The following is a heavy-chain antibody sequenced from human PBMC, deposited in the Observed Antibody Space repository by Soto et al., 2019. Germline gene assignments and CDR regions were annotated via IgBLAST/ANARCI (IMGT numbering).Heavy chain of an antibody. CDR1: GFTFSNYG. CDR3: AKEYSSGWPPAYY. J-gene: IGHJ4*02. Sequence: GGSLRLSCAASGFTFSNYGMHWVRQAPGKGLEWVSVISGSGGKKYYADSVKGRFTISRDNSKNTLYLQMNSLRPEDTAVYYCAKEYSSGWPPAYYWGQGTLVTVSS. D-gene: IGHD6-19*01. V-gene: IGHV3-23*01. CDR2: ISGSGGKK.